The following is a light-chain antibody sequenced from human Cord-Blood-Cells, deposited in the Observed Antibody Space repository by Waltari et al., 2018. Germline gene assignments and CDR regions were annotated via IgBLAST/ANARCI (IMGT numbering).Light chain of an antibody. Sequence: QSALTQPASVSGSPGQSITISCTGTSSAAGSYTLVSWYQQHPGKAPKLMIYEGSKRPSGVSNRFSGSKSGNTASLTISGLQAEDEADYYCCSYAGSSTWVFGGGTKLTVL. CDR3: CSYAGSSTWV. CDR1: SSAAGSYTL. CDR2: EGS. J-gene: IGLJ3*02. V-gene: IGLV2-23*01.